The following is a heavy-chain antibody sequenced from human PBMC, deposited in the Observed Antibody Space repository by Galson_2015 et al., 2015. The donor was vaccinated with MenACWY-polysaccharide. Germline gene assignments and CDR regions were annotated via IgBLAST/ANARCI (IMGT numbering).Heavy chain of an antibody. CDR1: GFIFSSYA. Sequence: SLRLSCAASGFIFSSYAIHWVRQAPGKGLDWVAVISYDGSNKYYADSVRGRFTISRDNSKNTLYLQMNSLRLEDTAVYYCARAYCDRTTCYGMDVWGQGTVVTVSS. CDR2: ISYDGSNK. CDR3: ARAYCDRTTCYGMDV. D-gene: IGHD2-2*01. V-gene: IGHV3-30-3*01. J-gene: IGHJ6*02.